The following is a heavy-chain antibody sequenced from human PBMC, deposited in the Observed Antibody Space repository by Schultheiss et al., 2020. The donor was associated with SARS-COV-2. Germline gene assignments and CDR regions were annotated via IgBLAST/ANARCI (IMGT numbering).Heavy chain of an antibody. J-gene: IGHJ5*02. D-gene: IGHD3-10*01. Sequence: SETLSLTCTVSGGSISSYYWSWIRQPAGKGLEWIGRIYTSGSTNYNPSLKSRVTMSVDTSKNQFSLKLSSVTAADTAVYYCARLVRAEAAGRSGAFDPWGQGTLVTVSS. V-gene: IGHV4-4*07. CDR1: GGSISSYY. CDR3: ARLVRAEAAGRSGAFDP. CDR2: IYTSGST.